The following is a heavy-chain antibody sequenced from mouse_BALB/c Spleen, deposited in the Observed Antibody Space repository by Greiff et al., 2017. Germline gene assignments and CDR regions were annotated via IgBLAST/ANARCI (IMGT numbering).Heavy chain of an antibody. V-gene: IGHV6-6*02. CDR3: TRKIPTVVAPFDY. CDR1: GFTFSNYW. D-gene: IGHD1-1*01. Sequence: EVKLMESGGGLVQPGGSMKLSCVASGFTFSNYWMNWVRQSPEKGLEWVAEIRLKSNNYATHYAESVKGRFTISRDDSKSSVYLQMNNLRAEDTGIYYCTRKIPTVVAPFDYWGQGTTLTVSS. CDR2: IRLKSNNYAT. J-gene: IGHJ2*01.